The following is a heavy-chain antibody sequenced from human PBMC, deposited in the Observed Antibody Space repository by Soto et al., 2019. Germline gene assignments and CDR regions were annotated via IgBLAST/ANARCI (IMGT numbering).Heavy chain of an antibody. V-gene: IGHV3-15*01. J-gene: IGHJ5*02. D-gene: IGHD2-15*01. Sequence: GESLKISCASSGFTFSDAWMSWVRQAPGKGLDWVGRIKSKSDGGTTGYAAPVRGRFTISRDDSKNTLYLQMNSLKTEDTAVYYCTTDLWRIAVVVGSTGYFNPWGQGTPVTVSS. CDR3: TTDLWRIAVVVGSTGYFNP. CDR2: IKSKSDGGTT. CDR1: GFTFSDAW.